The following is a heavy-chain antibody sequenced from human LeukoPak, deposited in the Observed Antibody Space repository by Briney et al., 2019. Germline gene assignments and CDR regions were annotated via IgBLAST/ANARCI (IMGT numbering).Heavy chain of an antibody. CDR1: GFTFSSYA. CDR2: ISGSGGST. D-gene: IGHD6-13*01. V-gene: IGHV3-23*01. J-gene: IGHJ3*01. Sequence: GGSLRLSCAASGFTFSSYAMSWVRQAPGKGLEWVSAISGSGGSTYYADSVKGRFTISRDNSKNTLYLQMNSLRAEDTAFYHCARRMAATGSAFDFWGRGTMVTVSS. CDR3: ARRMAATGSAFDF.